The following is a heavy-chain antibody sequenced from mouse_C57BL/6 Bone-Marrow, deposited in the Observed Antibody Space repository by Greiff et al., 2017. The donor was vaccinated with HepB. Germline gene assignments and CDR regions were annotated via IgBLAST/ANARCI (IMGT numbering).Heavy chain of an antibody. CDR1: GYTFTDYY. CDR3: ARSGVNWDPGWFAY. Sequence: VQLQQSGPELVKPGASVKISCKASGYTFTDYYMNWVKQSHGKSLEWIGDINPNNGGTSYNQKFKGKATLTVDKSSSTAYMELRSLTSEDSAVYYCARSGVNWDPGWFAYWGQGTLVTVSA. D-gene: IGHD4-1*01. CDR2: INPNNGGT. V-gene: IGHV1-26*01. J-gene: IGHJ3*01.